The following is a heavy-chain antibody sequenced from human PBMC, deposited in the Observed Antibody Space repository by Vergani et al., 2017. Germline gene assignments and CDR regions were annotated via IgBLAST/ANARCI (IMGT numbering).Heavy chain of an antibody. CDR1: GGTFSSYT. J-gene: IGHJ6*02. CDR2: ISAYNGNT. V-gene: IGHV1-18*01. CDR3: ARDRVVGYDSAYYGMDV. D-gene: IGHD5-12*01. Sequence: QVQLVQSGAEVKKPGSSVKVSCKASGGTFSSYTISWVRQAPGQGLEWMGWISAYNGNTNYAQKLQGRVTMTTDTSTSTAYMELRSLRSDDTAVYYCARDRVVGYDSAYYGMDVWGQGTTVTVSS.